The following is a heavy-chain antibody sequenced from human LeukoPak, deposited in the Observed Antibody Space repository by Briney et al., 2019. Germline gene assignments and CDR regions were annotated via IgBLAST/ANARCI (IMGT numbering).Heavy chain of an antibody. D-gene: IGHD6-13*01. CDR1: GSRFTNYW. V-gene: IGHV5-51*01. Sequence: GESLKISCKGSGSRFTNYWIAWVRQMPGKGLEWMGIFYPADSDTIYSPSFQGQVTFSADKSINTAYLQWSSLKASDTAMYYCATPSAAAPGTLDYWGQGTLVTVSS. CDR2: FYPADSDT. CDR3: ATPSAAAPGTLDY. J-gene: IGHJ4*02.